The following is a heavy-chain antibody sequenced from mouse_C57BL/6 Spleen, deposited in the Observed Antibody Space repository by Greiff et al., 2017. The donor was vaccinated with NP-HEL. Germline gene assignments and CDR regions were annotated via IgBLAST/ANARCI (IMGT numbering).Heavy chain of an antibody. CDR2: IYPGDGNT. CDR3: ASRIYYSMDY. D-gene: IGHD2-1*01. CDR1: GYAFSSSW. Sequence: VQLQQSGPELVKPGASVKISCKASGYAFSSSWMNWVKQRPGKGLDWIGRIYPGDGNTYYNGKFKGKATLTADKSSSTAYMQLSSLTSEDSAVYFCASRIYYSMDYWGQGTSVTVAS. V-gene: IGHV1-82*01. J-gene: IGHJ4*01.